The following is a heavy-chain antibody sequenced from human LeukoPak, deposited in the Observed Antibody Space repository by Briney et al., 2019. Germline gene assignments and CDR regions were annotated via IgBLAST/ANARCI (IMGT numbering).Heavy chain of an antibody. J-gene: IGHJ4*02. D-gene: IGHD3-22*01. CDR1: GGSISSYY. CDR2: IYYSGST. CDR3: ASFPPRFYYDSSGYPTRGG. Sequence: SETLSLTCTVSGGSISSYYWSWIRQPPGKGLEWIGYIYYSGSTNYNPSLKSRVTISVDTSKNQFSLKLSSVTAAATAVYYCASFPPRFYYDSSGYPTRGGWGQGTLVTVSS. V-gene: IGHV4-59*01.